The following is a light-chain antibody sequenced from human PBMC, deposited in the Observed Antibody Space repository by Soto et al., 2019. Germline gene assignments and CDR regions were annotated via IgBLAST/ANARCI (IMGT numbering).Light chain of an antibody. J-gene: IGLJ1*01. CDR3: CADAGRSTHV. V-gene: IGLV2-23*02. CDR1: SSDVGSYNF. CDR2: EVS. Sequence: QSALTQPASVSGSPGQSITISCTRTSSDVGSYNFVSWYQQHPGKVPKVMIYEVSKRPSGVSDRFSGSKSGNTASLTISGLQAEDEADYYCCADAGRSTHVFGTGTKLTVL.